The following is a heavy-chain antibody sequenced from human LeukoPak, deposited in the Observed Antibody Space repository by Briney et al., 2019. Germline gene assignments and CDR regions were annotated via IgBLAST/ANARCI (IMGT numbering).Heavy chain of an antibody. V-gene: IGHV4-4*02. CDR2: VHLSGTS. CDR1: GGSILTTNW. Sequence: KPSETLSLTCAVSGGSILTTNWWSWVRQPPGKGLEWIGEVHLSGTSNYNPSPKSRVSMSIDKSKNQLFLKLTSVTAADTAMYYCARESGAFSPFGFWGQGTLVTVSS. D-gene: IGHD1-26*01. J-gene: IGHJ4*02. CDR3: ARESGAFSPFGF.